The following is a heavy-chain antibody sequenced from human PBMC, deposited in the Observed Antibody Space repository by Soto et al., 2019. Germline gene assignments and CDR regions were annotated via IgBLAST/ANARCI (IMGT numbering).Heavy chain of an antibody. CDR2: ISVNGIST. CDR3: AKGSTYSPYYGMDV. Sequence: PGGSLRLSCEASGFTFSTYAMNWVRQAPGKGLEWVSYISVNGISTYYADSVKGRFTISRDNSKNTLYLQMNSLRAEDTAVYYCAKGSTYSPYYGMDVWGQGTTVTVSS. J-gene: IGHJ6*02. CDR1: GFTFSTYA. D-gene: IGHD6-13*01. V-gene: IGHV3-23*01.